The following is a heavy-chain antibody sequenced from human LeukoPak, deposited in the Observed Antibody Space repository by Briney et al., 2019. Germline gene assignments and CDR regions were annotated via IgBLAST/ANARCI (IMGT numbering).Heavy chain of an antibody. J-gene: IGHJ6*03. Sequence: SETLSLTCTVSGGSISSYYWSWIRQPPGKGLEWIGYIYYSGSTNYNPSLKSRVTISVDTSKNQFSLKPSSVTAADTAVYFCARTTEGGYTYDYFYYYYMDVWGKGTTVTISS. V-gene: IGHV4-59*01. CDR1: GGSISSYY. D-gene: IGHD5-18*01. CDR2: IYYSGST. CDR3: ARTTEGGYTYDYFYYYYMDV.